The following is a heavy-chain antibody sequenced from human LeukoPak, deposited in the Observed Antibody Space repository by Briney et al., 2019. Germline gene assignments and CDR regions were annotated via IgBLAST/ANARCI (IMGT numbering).Heavy chain of an antibody. CDR2: ISSSGNTI. CDR1: ELTFTSHE. Sequence: GGSLRLSCAASELTFTSHELNWVRQAPGKGLEWVLFISSSGNTISYADSVKGRLTISRDNAKNSLSLQVISLRAENTAVYYCARGTSIAARYDAFDIWREGTMVTVSA. J-gene: IGHJ3*02. D-gene: IGHD6-6*01. V-gene: IGHV3-48*03. CDR3: ARGTSIAARYDAFDI.